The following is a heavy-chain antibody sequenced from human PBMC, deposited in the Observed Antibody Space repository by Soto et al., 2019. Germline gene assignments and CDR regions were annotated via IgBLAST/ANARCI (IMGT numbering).Heavy chain of an antibody. D-gene: IGHD2-15*01. CDR2: VSGSGGTT. V-gene: IGHV3-23*01. CDR3: LFFFSSRRRHTRYRSGLGIPAEPPSDL. J-gene: IGHJ2*01. Sequence: KGLEWVSAVSGSGGTTYYADSVRGRFTISRDNSKNTLYLQMNSLRAEDTAIYFCLFFFSSRRRHTRYRSGLGIPAEPPSDL.